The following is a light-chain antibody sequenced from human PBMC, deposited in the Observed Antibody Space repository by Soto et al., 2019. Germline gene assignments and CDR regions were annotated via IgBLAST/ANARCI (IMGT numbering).Light chain of an antibody. CDR3: QQYNTYST. Sequence: DIQMTQSPSTLSASVGDRVTITCRASQSLNSLLAWYQQKPGRAPKLLIYDASTLESGVPSRFSGSGSGTEFTLTISSLQPDDFATYYCQQYNTYSTFGQGTRLEI. CDR1: QSLNSL. V-gene: IGKV1-5*01. J-gene: IGKJ5*01. CDR2: DAS.